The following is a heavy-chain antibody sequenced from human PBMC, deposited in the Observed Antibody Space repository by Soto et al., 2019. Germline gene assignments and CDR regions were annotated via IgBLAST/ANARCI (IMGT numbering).Heavy chain of an antibody. CDR1: GGSISSSSYY. J-gene: IGHJ4*02. Sequence: SETLSLTCTVSGGSISSSSYYWGWIRQPPGKGLEWIGSIYYSGSTYYNPSLKSRVTISVDTSKNQFSLKLSSVTAADTAVYYCARYFWSGYYIRYYFDYWGQGTLVTVSS. CDR3: ARYFWSGYYIRYYFDY. V-gene: IGHV4-39*01. D-gene: IGHD3-3*01. CDR2: IYYSGST.